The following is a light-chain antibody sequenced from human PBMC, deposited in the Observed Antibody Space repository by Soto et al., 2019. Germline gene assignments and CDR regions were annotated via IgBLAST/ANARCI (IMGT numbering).Light chain of an antibody. Sequence: EIVLTQSPGTLSLSPGERATLSCRASQSVSSSYLAWYQQRPGQGPRLLIYGAPYRATSIPDRFSGSGSGTDFTLTTSRLEPDDFAVYYCQQYGSSRTFGQGTEVEVK. CDR3: QQYGSSRT. J-gene: IGKJ1*01. CDR2: GAP. CDR1: QSVSSSY. V-gene: IGKV3-20*01.